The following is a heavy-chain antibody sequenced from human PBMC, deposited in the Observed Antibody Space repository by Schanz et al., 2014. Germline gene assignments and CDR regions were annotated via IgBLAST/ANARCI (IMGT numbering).Heavy chain of an antibody. D-gene: IGHD3-9*01. CDR1: GGSISSATYY. CDR3: AKAEYDILTDSYSRLDP. J-gene: IGHJ5*02. Sequence: QVQLQESGPGLVKPSQTLSLTCTVSGGSISSATYYWSWVRQPAGKGLEWIGRIYSRGSSTYNPSLKSRVTIPIDTSNTQFPLKLNVVTAADTAVYYCAKAEYDILTDSYSRLDPWGQGTLVTVSS. V-gene: IGHV4-61*02. CDR2: IYSRGSS.